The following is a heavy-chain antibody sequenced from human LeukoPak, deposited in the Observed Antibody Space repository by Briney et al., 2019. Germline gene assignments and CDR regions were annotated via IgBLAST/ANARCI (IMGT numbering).Heavy chain of an antibody. CDR2: IYSGGST. J-gene: IGHJ4*02. CDR3: ARGSTYYYDSTCLVY. V-gene: IGHV3-66*01. Sequence: PGGSVRLSCAASGFAVSRNYMSWVRQAPGKGLEWVSVIYSGGSTYYADSVKGRFTISRDNSKNTLYLQMNSLRAEDTAVYYCARGSTYYYDSTCLVYWGQGTLVTVSS. D-gene: IGHD3-22*01. CDR1: GFAVSRNY.